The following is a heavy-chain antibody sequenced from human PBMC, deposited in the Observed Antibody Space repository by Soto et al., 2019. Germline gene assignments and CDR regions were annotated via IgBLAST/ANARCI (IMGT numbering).Heavy chain of an antibody. D-gene: IGHD3-3*01. CDR1: GLTFSSYA. J-gene: IGHJ6*02. CDR3: ARVSNEWFRDYYYGMDV. CDR2: ISGSGGTT. V-gene: IGHV3-23*01. Sequence: GGSLRLSCAASGLTFSSYAMSWVRQAPGKGLEWASGISGSGGTTYYADSVKGRFTISRDNAKNTLYLQMNSLRAEDTAVYYCARVSNEWFRDYYYGMDVWGQGTTVTVSS.